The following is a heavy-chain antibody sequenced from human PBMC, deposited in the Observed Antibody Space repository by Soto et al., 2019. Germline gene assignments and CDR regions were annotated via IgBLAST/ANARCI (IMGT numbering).Heavy chain of an antibody. V-gene: IGHV4-34*01. J-gene: IGHJ6*03. D-gene: IGHD2-2*01. Sequence: SETLSLTCAVYGGSFSGYYWSWIRQPPGKGLEWIGEINHSGSTNYNPSLKSRVTISVDTSKNQFSLKLSSVTAADTAVYYCARAVGVRYCSSTSCYAFPAYYYMDVWGKGTTVTVSS. CDR1: GGSFSGYY. CDR3: ARAVGVRYCSSTSCYAFPAYYYMDV. CDR2: INHSGST.